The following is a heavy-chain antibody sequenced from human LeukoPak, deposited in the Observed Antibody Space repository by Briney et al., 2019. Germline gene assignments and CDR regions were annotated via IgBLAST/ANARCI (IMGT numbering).Heavy chain of an antibody. CDR1: GGSFNGGYF. D-gene: IGHD6-13*01. V-gene: IGHV4-34*01. CDR3: ASPHDSSSNDAFDI. J-gene: IGHJ3*02. CDR2: INHSETT. Sequence: PSETLSLTCAIYGGSFNGGYFWSWIRQPPGKGLEWIREINHSETTNYNPSLKSRVTISVDTSKNQFSLKLTSVTAADTAVYYCASPHDSSSNDAFDIWGQGTMVTVSS.